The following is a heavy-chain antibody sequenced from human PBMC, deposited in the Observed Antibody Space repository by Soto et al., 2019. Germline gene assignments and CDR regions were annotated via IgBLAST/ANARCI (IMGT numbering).Heavy chain of an antibody. V-gene: IGHV2-70*01. CDR2: IDWDDDK. CDR1: GFSLSTNGMC. J-gene: IGHJ3*02. Sequence: TGPTPVNPTQTLPLTCTFPGFSLSTNGMCVSWIRQPPGKAKEWLALIDWDDDKYYSTSLKTRLTISKDTSKNQVVLTMTNMDPVDTATYYCARMIRYYYDSSGFSDAFDIWGQGTMVTVS. D-gene: IGHD3-22*01. CDR3: ARMIRYYYDSSGFSDAFDI.